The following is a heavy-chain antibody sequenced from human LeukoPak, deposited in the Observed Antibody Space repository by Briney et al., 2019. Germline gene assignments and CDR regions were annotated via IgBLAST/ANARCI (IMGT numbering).Heavy chain of an antibody. J-gene: IGHJ1*01. Sequence: PGGSLRLSCSASGFIFSNYPMSWVRPAPGKGLEWVSGVSGSDGSTYYADSVKGRFTISRDNSKNTLYLQMNGLRAEDTALYYCAKDLPNPGTSRHFQYWGQGTLVTVSS. CDR2: VSGSDGST. D-gene: IGHD2-8*01. CDR1: GFIFSNYP. CDR3: AKDLPNPGTSRHFQY. V-gene: IGHV3-23*01.